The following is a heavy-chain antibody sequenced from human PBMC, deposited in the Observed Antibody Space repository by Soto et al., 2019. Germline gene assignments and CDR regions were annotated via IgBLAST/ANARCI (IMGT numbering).Heavy chain of an antibody. CDR1: GFTFSSYW. J-gene: IGHJ4*02. CDR3: AREPLGFCSGDGCYGLFDY. V-gene: IGHV3-7*01. Sequence: EVQLVESGGGLVQPGGSLRLSCAASGFTFSSYWMSWVRQAPGKGLEWVANIKQDGSDKNYVDSVKGRFTISRDNAKNSLYLQMNRLRADDTAVYYCAREPLGFCSGDGCYGLFDYWGQGSLVTVSS. D-gene: IGHD2-15*01. CDR2: IKQDGSDK.